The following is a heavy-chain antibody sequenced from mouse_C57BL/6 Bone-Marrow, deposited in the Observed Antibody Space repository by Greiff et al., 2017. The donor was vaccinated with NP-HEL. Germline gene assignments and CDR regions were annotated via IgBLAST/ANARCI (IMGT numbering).Heavy chain of an antibody. V-gene: IGHV1-59*01. CDR3: ARVTTEDY. CDR1: GYTFTSYW. D-gene: IGHD1-1*01. J-gene: IGHJ2*01. Sequence: VKLQQPGAELVRPGTSVKLSCKASGYTFTSYWMHWVKQRPGQGLEWIGVIDPSDSYTNYNQKFKGKATLTVDTSSSTAYMQLSSLTSEDSAVYYCARVTTEDYWGQGTTLTVSS. CDR2: IDPSDSYT.